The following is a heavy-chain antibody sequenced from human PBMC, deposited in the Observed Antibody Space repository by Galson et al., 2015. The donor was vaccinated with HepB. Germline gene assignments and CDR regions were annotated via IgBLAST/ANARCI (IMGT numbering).Heavy chain of an antibody. D-gene: IGHD3-10*01. CDR3: ARGLLWFGELLRNYYYYGMDV. Sequence: SVKVSCKASGYTFTSYYMHWVRQAPGQGLEWMGIINPSGGSTSYAQKLQGRVTMTRDTSTSTVYMELSSLRSEDTAVYYCARGLLWFGELLRNYYYYGMDVWGQGTTVTVSS. CDR1: GYTFTSYY. V-gene: IGHV1-46*04. J-gene: IGHJ6*02. CDR2: INPSGGST.